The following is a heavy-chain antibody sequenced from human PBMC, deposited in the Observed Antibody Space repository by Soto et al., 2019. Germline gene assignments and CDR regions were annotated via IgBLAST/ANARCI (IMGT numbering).Heavy chain of an antibody. J-gene: IGHJ4*02. CDR3: ARDDNWNDVGGSFDY. CDR2: INAGNGNT. D-gene: IGHD1-20*01. Sequence: QVQLVQSGAEVKKPGASVKVSCKASGYTSTSYAMHWVRQAPGQRLEWMGWINAGNGNTKYSQKFQGRVTITRDTSASTAYMELSSLRSEDTAVYYCARDDNWNDVGGSFDYWGQGTLVTVSS. CDR1: GYTSTSYA. V-gene: IGHV1-3*01.